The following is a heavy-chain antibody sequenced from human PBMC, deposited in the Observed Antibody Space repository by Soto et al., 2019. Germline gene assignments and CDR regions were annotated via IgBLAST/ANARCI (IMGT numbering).Heavy chain of an antibody. J-gene: IGHJ4*02. CDR3: ATTPSFRVRGVGQPAR. V-gene: IGHV3-30*03. CDR1: GFTFSSYG. Sequence: GGSLRLSCAASGFTFSSYGMHWVRQAPGKGLEWVAVISYDGSNKYYADSVKGRFTISRDNSKNTLYLQMNSLRAEDTAVYYCATTPSFRVRGVGQPARWGQGTLVTVSS. CDR2: ISYDGSNK. D-gene: IGHD3-10*01.